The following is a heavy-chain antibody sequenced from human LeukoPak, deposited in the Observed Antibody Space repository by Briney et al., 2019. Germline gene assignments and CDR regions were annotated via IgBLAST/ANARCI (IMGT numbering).Heavy chain of an antibody. CDR3: ARDGSYSSSWSTPGY. CDR2: ISYSGSDV. V-gene: IGHV3-21*01. CDR1: GFTYSSFT. J-gene: IGHJ4*02. D-gene: IGHD6-13*01. Sequence: GGSLRPSCAASGFTYSSFTMNWVRQAPGKGLEWVSSISYSGSDVYYAESVKGRFTISRDNAKNTLYLQMNSLRAEDTAVYYCARDGSYSSSWSTPGYWGQGALVTVSS.